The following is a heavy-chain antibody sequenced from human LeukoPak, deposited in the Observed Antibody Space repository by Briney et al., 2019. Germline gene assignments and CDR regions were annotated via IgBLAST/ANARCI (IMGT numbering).Heavy chain of an antibody. CDR2: INSDGGST. J-gene: IGHJ4*02. Sequence: GGSLRLSCAASGFTFSNYWMHWVRQDPLKGLVWVSRINSDGGSTGYADSVKGRFTISRDNAKNTLYLQMNSLRAEDTALYYCARGGTSGSLIYWGQGTLVTVSS. D-gene: IGHD1-26*01. CDR1: GFTFSNYW. CDR3: ARGGTSGSLIY. V-gene: IGHV3-74*01.